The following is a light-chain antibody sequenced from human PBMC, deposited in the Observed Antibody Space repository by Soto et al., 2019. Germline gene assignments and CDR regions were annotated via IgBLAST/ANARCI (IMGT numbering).Light chain of an antibody. J-gene: IGLJ2*01. V-gene: IGLV2-18*02. CDR2: GVN. CDR3: TSYTTSNTVV. CDR1: SSDVGSYDA. Sequence: QSALTQPPSVSGSPGQSVTISCSGTSSDVGSYDAVSWYQQSPGTAPELMIYGVNNRPSGVPNRFSGSKSGNTASPTVSGLHAEDEADYYCTSYTTSNTVVFGGGTKLTVL.